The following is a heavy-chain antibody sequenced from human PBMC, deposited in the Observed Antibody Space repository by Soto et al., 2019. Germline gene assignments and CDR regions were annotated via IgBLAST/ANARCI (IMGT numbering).Heavy chain of an antibody. CDR2: ISYDGSNK. CDR3: ARDQGIAVATWGYNWFDP. J-gene: IGHJ5*02. CDR1: GFTFSSYA. D-gene: IGHD6-19*01. Sequence: LRLSCAASGFTFSSYAMHWVRQAPGKGLEWVAVISYDGSNKYYADSVKGRFTISRDNSKNTLYLQMNSLRAEDTAVYYCARDQGIAVATWGYNWFDPWGQGTLVTVSS. V-gene: IGHV3-30-3*01.